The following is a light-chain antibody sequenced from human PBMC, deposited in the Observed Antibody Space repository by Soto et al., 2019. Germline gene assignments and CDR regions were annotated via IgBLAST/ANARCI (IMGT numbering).Light chain of an antibody. V-gene: IGKV1-39*01. CDR1: RGVSRN. J-gene: IGKJ2*01. CDR2: SAS. Sequence: DIQMTQSPSSLSASVGDRVTITCRASRGVSRNLNWYQQKPGKAPKLLIYSASNLQSGVPSRFSGSGSGTDFTLVISSLQPEDFATYYCQQTYSSPFTFGPGTKLESK. CDR3: QQTYSSPFT.